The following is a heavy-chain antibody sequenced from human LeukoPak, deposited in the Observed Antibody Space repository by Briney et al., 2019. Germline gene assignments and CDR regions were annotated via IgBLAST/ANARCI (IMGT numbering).Heavy chain of an antibody. CDR1: GFTFSSYG. Sequence: GGSLRLSCAASGFTFSSYGMHWVRQAPGKGLEWVAVISYDGSNKCYADSVKGRFTISRDNSKNTLYLQMNSLRAEDTAVYYCAKDYYDSSGYYHWGQGTLVTVSS. J-gene: IGHJ5*02. CDR3: AKDYYDSSGYYH. V-gene: IGHV3-30*18. CDR2: ISYDGSNK. D-gene: IGHD3-22*01.